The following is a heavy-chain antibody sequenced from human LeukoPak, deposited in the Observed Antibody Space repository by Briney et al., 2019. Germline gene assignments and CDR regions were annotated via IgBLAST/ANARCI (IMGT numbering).Heavy chain of an antibody. D-gene: IGHD5-18*01. Sequence: ASVKVSCKASGYTFTSYGISWVRQAPGQKLEWMGWVSTYNDNTDYAQNLQGRVTMTTDTSTSTAYMELRSLRSDDTAVYYCAGLDAAMPDAFDIWGQGTTVTVSS. V-gene: IGHV1-18*01. CDR2: VSTYNDNT. J-gene: IGHJ3*02. CDR3: AGLDAAMPDAFDI. CDR1: GYTFTSYG.